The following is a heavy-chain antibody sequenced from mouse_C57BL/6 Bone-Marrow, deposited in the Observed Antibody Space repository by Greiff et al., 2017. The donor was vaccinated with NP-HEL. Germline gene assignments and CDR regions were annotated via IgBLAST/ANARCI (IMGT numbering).Heavy chain of an antibody. Sequence: EVQLQQSGPELVKPGASVKTSCKASGYSFTGYFMNWVKQSHGKSLEWIGRINPYNGDTFYNQKFKGKATLTVDKSSSTAHMELLSLTSEDSAVYYCAREIEVLLRPVRDAMDYWGQGTSVTVSS. V-gene: IGHV1-37*01. CDR2: INPYNGDT. CDR3: AREIEVLLRPVRDAMDY. J-gene: IGHJ4*01. CDR1: GYSFTGYF. D-gene: IGHD1-1*01.